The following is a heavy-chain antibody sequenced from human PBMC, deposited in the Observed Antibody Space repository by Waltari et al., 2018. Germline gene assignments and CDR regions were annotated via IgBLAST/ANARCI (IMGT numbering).Heavy chain of an antibody. CDR1: GYTFTGYY. Sequence: QVQLVQSGAEVKKPGASVKVSCKASGYTFTGYYMHWVRQAPGQGLEWMGRINPNSGDTSISTAYMELSRLRSDDTAVYYCARDITGTTTIHNDYWGQGTLVTVSS. D-gene: IGHD1-20*01. CDR2: INPNSG. V-gene: IGHV1-2*06. CDR3: ARDITGTTTIHNDY. J-gene: IGHJ4*02.